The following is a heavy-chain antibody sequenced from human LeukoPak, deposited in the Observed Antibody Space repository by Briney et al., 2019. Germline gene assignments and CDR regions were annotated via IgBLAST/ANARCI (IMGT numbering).Heavy chain of an antibody. CDR3: AKDYRQTGTPDSTAS. CDR1: GFTFSSYG. V-gene: IGHV3-23*01. J-gene: IGHJ4*02. D-gene: IGHD2-15*01. CDR2: ISGSGGST. Sequence: PGGSLRLSCAASGFTFSSYGMSWVRQAPGKGLEWVSAISGSGGSTYYADSVKGRFTISRDNSKNTLYLQMNSLRAEDTAVYYCAKDYRQTGTPDSTASWGQGTLVTVPS.